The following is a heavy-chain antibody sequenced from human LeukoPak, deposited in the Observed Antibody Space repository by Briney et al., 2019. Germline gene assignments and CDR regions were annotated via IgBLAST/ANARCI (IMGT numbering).Heavy chain of an antibody. Sequence: ASVKVSFKASGYTFTSYDINLVRQATGQGLEWMGWMNPNSGNTGYAQKFQGRVTMTRNTSISTAYMELSSLRSEDTAVYYCASWSSGYLGGFDYWRQGTLVTVSS. D-gene: IGHD3-22*01. J-gene: IGHJ4*02. CDR3: ASWSSGYLGGFDY. CDR2: MNPNSGNT. V-gene: IGHV1-8*01. CDR1: GYTFTSYD.